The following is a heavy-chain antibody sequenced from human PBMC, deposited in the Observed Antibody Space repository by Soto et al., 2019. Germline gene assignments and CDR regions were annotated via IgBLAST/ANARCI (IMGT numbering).Heavy chain of an antibody. J-gene: IGHJ6*03. CDR2: IKSKTDGGTT. D-gene: IGHD4-17*01. CDR3: TTGANDYGDYSNYYYYMDV. Sequence: GGSLRLSCAASGFTFSNAWMSWVRQAPGKGLEWVGRIKSKTDGGTTDYAAPVKGRFTISRDDSKNTLYLQMNSLKTEDTAVYYCTTGANDYGDYSNYYYYMDVWGKGTTVTVSS. CDR1: GFTFSNAW. V-gene: IGHV3-15*01.